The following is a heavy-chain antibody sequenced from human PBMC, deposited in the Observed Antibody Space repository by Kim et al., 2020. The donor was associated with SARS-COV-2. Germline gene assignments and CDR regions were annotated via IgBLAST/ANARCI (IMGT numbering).Heavy chain of an antibody. J-gene: IGHJ6*03. CDR3: ASTRIAARRGYYYMDV. V-gene: IGHV4-34*01. CDR1: GGSFSGYY. Sequence: SETLSLTCAVYGGSFSGYYWSWIRQPPGKGLEWIGEINHSGSTNYNPSLKSRVTISVDTSKNQFSLKLSSVTAADTAVYYCASTRIAARRGYYYMDVWGKGTTVTVSS. D-gene: IGHD6-6*01. CDR2: INHSGST.